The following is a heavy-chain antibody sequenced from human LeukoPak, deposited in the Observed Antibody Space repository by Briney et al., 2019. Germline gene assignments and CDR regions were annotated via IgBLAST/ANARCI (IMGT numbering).Heavy chain of an antibody. V-gene: IGHV1-18*01. D-gene: IGHD4-11*01. CDR2: ISAYNGNT. J-gene: IGHJ5*02. CDR1: GYAFTSYG. CDR3: ARSYRNGNWFDP. Sequence: ASVKVSCKASGYAFTSYGISWVRQAPGQGLEWMGWISAYNGNTNYAQKLQGRVTMTTDTSTSTAYMELRSLRSDDTAVYYCARSYRNGNWFDPWGQGTLVTVSS.